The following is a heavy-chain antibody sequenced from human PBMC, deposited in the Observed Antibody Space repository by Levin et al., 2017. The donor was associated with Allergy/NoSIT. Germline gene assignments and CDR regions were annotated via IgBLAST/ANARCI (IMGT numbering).Heavy chain of an antibody. CDR3: ARDVGTGSGDTWYDAFDI. Sequence: GGSLRLSCVGSGFTFSNYWMIWLRQAPGKGLEWVANIRGDGNVKHYLDSVKDRFIISRDNAKNSVYLHLSSLRVEDTALYYCARDVGTGSGDTWYDAFDIWGQGTKVTVSS. J-gene: IGHJ3*02. V-gene: IGHV3-7*04. CDR1: GFTFSNYW. CDR2: IRGDGNVK. D-gene: IGHD1-1*01.